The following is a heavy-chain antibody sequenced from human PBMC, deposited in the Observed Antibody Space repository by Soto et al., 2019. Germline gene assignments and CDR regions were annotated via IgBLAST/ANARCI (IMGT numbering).Heavy chain of an antibody. V-gene: IGHV3-23*03. J-gene: IGHJ4*02. Sequence: HPGGSMRLSCAASGFTFSTYTLSWVRQAPGKGLEWVAGISQTAAGLTFYTDSVKGRFTISRDDSQNTLFLQMTSLRADDTAVYYCAKGGYTFAYEWGQGALVTVSS. CDR1: GFTFSTYT. CDR3: AKGGYTFAYE. D-gene: IGHD5-18*01. CDR2: ISQTAAGLT.